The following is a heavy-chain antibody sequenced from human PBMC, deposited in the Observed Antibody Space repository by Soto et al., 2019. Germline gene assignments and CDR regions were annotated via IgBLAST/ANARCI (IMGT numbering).Heavy chain of an antibody. V-gene: IGHV3-21*01. D-gene: IGHD5-12*01. CDR1: GFTFSSYS. CDR2: ISCIIIFI. CDR3: ARDREWLPPDY. Sequence: GGSLRLSCAASGFTFSSYSMNWVRQAPGKGLEWVSSISCIIIFIYYADSVKGRFTIFRDNAKNSLFLQMNSLSAEDTAVYYCARDREWLPPDYWGQGTLVTVSS. J-gene: IGHJ4*02.